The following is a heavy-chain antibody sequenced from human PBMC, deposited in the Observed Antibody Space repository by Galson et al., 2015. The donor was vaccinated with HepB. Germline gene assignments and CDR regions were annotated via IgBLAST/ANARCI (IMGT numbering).Heavy chain of an antibody. V-gene: IGHV1-3*01. CDR2: INAGNGNT. D-gene: IGHD4-23*01. CDR1: GYTFTSYA. Sequence: SVKVSCKASGYTFTSYAMHWVRQAPGQRLEWMGWINAGNGNTKYSQKFQGRVTITRDTSASTAYMELSSLRSEDTAVYYCARADYGGNSAYYYGMDVWGQGTTVTVSS. CDR3: ARADYGGNSAYYYGMDV. J-gene: IGHJ6*02.